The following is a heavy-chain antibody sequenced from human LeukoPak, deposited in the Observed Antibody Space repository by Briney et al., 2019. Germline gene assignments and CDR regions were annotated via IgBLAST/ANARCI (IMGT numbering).Heavy chain of an antibody. J-gene: IGHJ4*02. Sequence: PGGSLRLSCAASGFRFSSYWMHWVRQAPGKGLVWVSRINSDGSVTSFADSVKGRFTISRDNSKDTLYLQMNSLSAEDTAVYYCAKTTTGYSSGRYPGWPVDYWGQGTLVTVSS. V-gene: IGHV3-74*01. CDR2: INSDGSVT. CDR3: AKTTTGYSSGRYPGWPVDY. D-gene: IGHD6-19*01. CDR1: GFRFSSYW.